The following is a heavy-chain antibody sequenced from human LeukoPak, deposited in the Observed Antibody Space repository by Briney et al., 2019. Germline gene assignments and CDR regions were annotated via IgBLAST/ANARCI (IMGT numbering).Heavy chain of an antibody. CDR2: ISAYNGNT. CDR3: ARYYDFWSGYYAYFDY. V-gene: IGHV1-18*01. J-gene: IGHJ4*02. D-gene: IGHD3-3*01. Sequence: GTSVKVSCKASGGTFSSYAISWVRQAPGQGLEWMGWISAYNGNTNYAQKLQGRVTMTTDTSTGTAYMELRSLRSDDTAVYYCARYYDFWSGYYAYFDYWGQGTLFTVSS. CDR1: GGTFSSYA.